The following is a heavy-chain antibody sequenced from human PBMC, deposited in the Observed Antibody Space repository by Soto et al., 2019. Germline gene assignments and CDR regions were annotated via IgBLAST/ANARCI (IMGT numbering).Heavy chain of an antibody. J-gene: IGHJ4*02. CDR1: GGTISSCSYY. CDR3: ARLGLYSSGWYLAY. V-gene: IGHV4-39*01. CDR2: IYYSGST. D-gene: IGHD6-19*01. Sequence: SQTLPLTNTVSGGTISSCSYYWCRIRQPPGKGLEWIGSIYYSGSTYYNPSLKSRVTISVDTSKNQFSLKLSSVTTADTAVYYCARLGLYSSGWYLAYWGQGTLVTVSS.